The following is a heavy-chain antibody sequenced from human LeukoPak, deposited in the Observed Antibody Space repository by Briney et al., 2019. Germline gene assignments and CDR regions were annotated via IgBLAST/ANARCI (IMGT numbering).Heavy chain of an antibody. D-gene: IGHD2-2*01. J-gene: IGHJ4*02. CDR2: INSDGSST. V-gene: IGHV3-74*01. Sequence: GGSLRLSCAASGFTFSSYWMHWVRQAPGKGLVWVSRINSDGSSTSYADSVKGRFTISRDNAMNTLYLQMNSLRAEDTAVYYCARGSVVPAASDYWGQGTLVTVSS. CDR3: ARGSVVPAASDY. CDR1: GFTFSSYW.